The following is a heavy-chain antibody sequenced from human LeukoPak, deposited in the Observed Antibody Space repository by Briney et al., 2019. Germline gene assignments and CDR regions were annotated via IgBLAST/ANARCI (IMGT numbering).Heavy chain of an antibody. D-gene: IGHD5-18*01. CDR3: ARARGYSYKLVFDP. J-gene: IGHJ5*02. V-gene: IGHV4-34*01. CDR2: INHSGST. Sequence: PSETLSLTCAVPAGSFSGYYWSWIRQPPGKGLEWIGEINHSGSTNYNPSLKSRVTISVDTSKNQFSLKLSSVTAADTAVYYCARARGYSYKLVFDPWGQGTLVTVSS. CDR1: AGSFSGYY.